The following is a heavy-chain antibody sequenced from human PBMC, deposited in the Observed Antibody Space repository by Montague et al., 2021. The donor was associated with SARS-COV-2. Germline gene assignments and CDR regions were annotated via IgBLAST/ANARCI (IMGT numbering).Heavy chain of an antibody. J-gene: IGHJ5*02. V-gene: IGHV4-39*01. D-gene: IGHD2-2*01. CDR1: GGSISSSSYY. CDR3: ARQRTFCSSTSCYDNWFDP. CDR2: IYYSGST. Sequence: SETLSLTCTVSGGSISSSSYYWGWIRQPPGKGLEWIGSIYYSGSTYYNPSLKSRVTISVDTSKNQFSLKLSSVTAADTAVYYCARQRTFCSSTSCYDNWFDPWGQGTLVTVSS.